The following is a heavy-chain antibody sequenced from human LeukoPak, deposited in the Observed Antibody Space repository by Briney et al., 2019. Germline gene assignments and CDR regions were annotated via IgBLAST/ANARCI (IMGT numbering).Heavy chain of an antibody. J-gene: IGHJ2*01. Sequence: SVTLSLTCTVSGGSIISYDWSWIRQPPGKGLEWIGYISYSGSTKNNPSLKSRVTISADTSKNQFSLKLSSVTAADTAVYYCAREGTLSYWYFDLWGRGTLVTVSS. CDR3: AREGTLSYWYFDL. V-gene: IGHV4-59*01. CDR2: ISYSGST. CDR1: GGSIISYD.